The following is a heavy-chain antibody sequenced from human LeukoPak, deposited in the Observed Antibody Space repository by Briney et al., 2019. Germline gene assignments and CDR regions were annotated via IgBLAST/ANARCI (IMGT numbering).Heavy chain of an antibody. D-gene: IGHD3-3*01. J-gene: IGHJ4*02. V-gene: IGHV4-59*08. Sequence: SETLSLTCTVSGDSVNNYYWSWIRQSPGKRLEWIGSIYHSGRTNYNPSFKSRLTLSVGTSENQFSLKLSSVTAADTAVYYCARHRVDDSTIDYWGQGTLVTVSS. CDR1: GDSVNNYY. CDR3: ARHRVDDSTIDY. CDR2: IYHSGRT.